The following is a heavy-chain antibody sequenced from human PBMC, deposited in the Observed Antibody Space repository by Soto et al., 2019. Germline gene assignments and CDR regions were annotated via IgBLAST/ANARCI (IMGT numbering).Heavy chain of an antibody. D-gene: IGHD3-10*01. V-gene: IGHV4-39*01. CDR1: GGSISSSSYY. J-gene: IGHJ5*02. Sequence: PSETLSLTCTVSGGSISSSSYYWGWIRQPPGKGLEWIGSIYYSGSTYYNPSLKSRVTISVDTSKNQFSLKLSSVTAADTAVYYCASHLSSPPLWFGTFDPWGQGTLVTVSS. CDR2: IYYSGST. CDR3: ASHLSSPPLWFGTFDP.